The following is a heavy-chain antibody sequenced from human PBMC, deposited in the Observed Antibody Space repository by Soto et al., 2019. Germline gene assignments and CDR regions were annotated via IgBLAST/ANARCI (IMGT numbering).Heavy chain of an antibody. CDR1: DYIFTSYV. J-gene: IGHJ3*01. CDR3: ARAGDALDF. CDR2: ISAYNGDT. Sequence: ASVKVSCKASDYIFTSYVISWVRQAPGQGLEWVGWISAYNGDTNYAQRFQGRVTVTTDTSTSTAYMELRSLRSDDTAVYYCARAGDALDFWGQGTMVTVSS. D-gene: IGHD7-27*01. V-gene: IGHV1-18*01.